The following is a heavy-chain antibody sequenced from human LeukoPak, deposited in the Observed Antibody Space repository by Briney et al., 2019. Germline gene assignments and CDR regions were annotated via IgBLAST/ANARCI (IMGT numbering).Heavy chain of an antibody. CDR2: IYYSGST. CDR1: GGSISSSSYY. J-gene: IGHJ4*02. CDR3: ARHASVSGNWPRPLDY. V-gene: IGHV4-39*01. Sequence: PSETLSLTCTVSGGSISSSSYYWGWVRQPPGKGLEWIANIYYSGSTYYSPSLRSRVTISVDTSKNQFSLKRTSVTAADTAVYYCARHASVSGNWPRPLDYWGQGSLVTGSS. D-gene: IGHD3-3*01.